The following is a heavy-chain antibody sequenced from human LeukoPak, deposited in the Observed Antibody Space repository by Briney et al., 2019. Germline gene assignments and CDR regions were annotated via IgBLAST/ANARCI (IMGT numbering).Heavy chain of an antibody. D-gene: IGHD5-18*01. CDR2: ISSSGSTI. Sequence: GGSLRLSCAASGSTFSSYEMNWVRQAPGKGLEWVSYISSSGSTIYYADSVKGRLTISRDNAKNSLYLQMNSLRAEDTAVYYCAKHTAMDLFDYWGQGTLVTVSS. CDR1: GSTFSSYE. J-gene: IGHJ4*02. V-gene: IGHV3-48*03. CDR3: AKHTAMDLFDY.